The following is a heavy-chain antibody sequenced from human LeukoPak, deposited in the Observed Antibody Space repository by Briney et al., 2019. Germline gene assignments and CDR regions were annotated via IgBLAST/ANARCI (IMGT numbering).Heavy chain of an antibody. Sequence: GGSLRLSCAVSGVNNYAISWVRQATGKGLEWVSSGSGGSTYYADSVNGRFTISRGTSENTIYLQMNSLRAEDTAVYYCATSPRVTLYVMGDFAYWGQGTLVTVSS. D-gene: IGHD3-16*01. CDR1: GVNNYA. CDR2: GSGGST. J-gene: IGHJ4*02. CDR3: ATSPRVTLYVMGDFAY. V-gene: IGHV3-23*01.